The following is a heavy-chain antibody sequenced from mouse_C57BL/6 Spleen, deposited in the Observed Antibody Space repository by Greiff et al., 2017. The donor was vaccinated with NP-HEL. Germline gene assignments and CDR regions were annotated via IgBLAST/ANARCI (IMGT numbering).Heavy chain of an antibody. Sequence: EVMLVESGGDLVKPGGSLKISCAASGSTFSSNGMSWVRQTPDKRLEWVATISSGGSYTYYPDSVKGRFTISRDNAKNTLYLQMSSLKSEDTAMYYCARQTGDYYAMDYWGQGTSVTVSS. CDR3: ARQTGDYYAMDY. CDR2: ISSGGSYT. V-gene: IGHV5-6*01. D-gene: IGHD4-1*01. CDR1: GSTFSSNG. J-gene: IGHJ4*01.